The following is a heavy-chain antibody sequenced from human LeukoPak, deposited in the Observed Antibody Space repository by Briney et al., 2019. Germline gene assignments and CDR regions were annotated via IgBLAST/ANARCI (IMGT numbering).Heavy chain of an antibody. J-gene: IGHJ4*02. CDR3: ARGSGVIRFTYYYDSSGYYYYY. D-gene: IGHD3-22*01. Sequence: ASVKVSCKASGYTFTGYYMHWVRQAPGQGLEWMGWINPNSGGTNYAQKFQGRVTMTRDTSISTAYMELSRLRSDDTAVYYCARGSGVIRFTYYYDSSGYYYYYWGQGTLVTVSS. CDR2: INPNSGGT. V-gene: IGHV1-2*02. CDR1: GYTFTGYY.